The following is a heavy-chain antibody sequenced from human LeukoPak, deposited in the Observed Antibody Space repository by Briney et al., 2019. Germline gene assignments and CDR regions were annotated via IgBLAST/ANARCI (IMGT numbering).Heavy chain of an antibody. J-gene: IGHJ5*02. CDR3: ARVRLTTINDFWSGDSRPLGDLWFDP. CDR1: GYTFTGYY. CDR2: INPNSGGT. Sequence: ASVKVSCKAPGYTFTGYYMHWVRQAPGQGLEWMGWINPNSGGTNYAQKFQGRVTMTRDTSISTAYMELSRLRSDDTAVYYCARVRLTTINDFWSGDSRPLGDLWFDPWGQGTLVTVSS. D-gene: IGHD3-3*01. V-gene: IGHV1-2*02.